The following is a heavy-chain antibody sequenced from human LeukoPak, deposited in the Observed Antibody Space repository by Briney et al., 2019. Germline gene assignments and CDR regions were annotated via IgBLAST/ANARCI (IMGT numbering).Heavy chain of an antibody. V-gene: IGHV3-23*01. CDR3: AKEVAAVGVPLFDH. D-gene: IGHD6-13*01. Sequence: PGGSLRLLRAVSGLNFGTLGMSWVRQAPGKGPEWVSGISDNGGGSYCEDSVKGGFIIPRDNSKSTLFLQMNSLRAEDTAVYYCAKEVAAVGVPLFDHWGQGILVTVSS. CDR1: GLNFGTLG. J-gene: IGHJ4*02. CDR2: ISDNGGGS.